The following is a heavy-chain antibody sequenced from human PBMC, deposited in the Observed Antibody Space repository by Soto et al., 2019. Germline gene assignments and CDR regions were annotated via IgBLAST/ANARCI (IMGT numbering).Heavy chain of an antibody. CDR2: INPSGGST. CDR3: ARGNAYYDFWSGYYLSHWFDP. CDR1: GYTFTSYY. J-gene: IGHJ5*02. V-gene: IGHV1-46*01. Sequence: QVQLVQSGAEVKKPGASVNVSCKASGYTFTSYYMHWVRQAPGQGLEWMGIINPSGGSTSYAQKFQGRVTMTRDTSTSTGYMELSSLRSEDTAVYYCARGNAYYDFWSGYYLSHWFDPWGQGTLVTVSS. D-gene: IGHD3-3*01.